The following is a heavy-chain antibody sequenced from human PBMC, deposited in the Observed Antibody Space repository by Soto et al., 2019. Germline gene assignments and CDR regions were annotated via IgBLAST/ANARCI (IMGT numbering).Heavy chain of an antibody. D-gene: IGHD1-26*01. CDR1: GFTFSSYG. CDR3: AKDLGGATHY. CDR2: ISYDGSNK. V-gene: IGHV3-30*18. J-gene: IGHJ4*02. Sequence: GGSLRLSCAASGFTFSSYGMHWVRQAPGKGLEWVAVISYDGSNKYYADSVKGRFTISRDNSKNTLYLQMNSLRAEDTAVYYCAKDLGGATHYWGQGTLVTVSS.